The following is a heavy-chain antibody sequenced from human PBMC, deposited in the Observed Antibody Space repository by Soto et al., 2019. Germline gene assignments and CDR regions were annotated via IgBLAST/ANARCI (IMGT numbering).Heavy chain of an antibody. J-gene: IGHJ3*02. V-gene: IGHV3-74*01. CDR3: ARDIDYYDSSGPGFDI. CDR2: INSDGSST. CDR1: EFTFSTYW. Sequence: PGGSLRLSGTSSEFTFSTYWMPWVRQAPGKGLVWVSRINSDGSSTSYADSVKGRFTISRDNAKNTLYLQMNSLRAEDTAVYYCARDIDYYDSSGPGFDIWGQGTMVTVS. D-gene: IGHD3-22*01.